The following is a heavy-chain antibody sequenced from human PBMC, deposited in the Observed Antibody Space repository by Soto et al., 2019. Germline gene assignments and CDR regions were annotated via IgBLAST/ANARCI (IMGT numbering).Heavy chain of an antibody. CDR1: GGSFSGYY. V-gene: IGHV4-34*01. CDR3: ARPRRISRDAFDI. D-gene: IGHD3-10*01. CDR2: INHSGST. Sequence: SETLSLTCAVYGGSFSGYYWSWIRQPPGKGLEWIGEINHSGSTNYNPSLKSRVTISVDTSKNQFSLKLSSVTAADTAVYYCARPRRISRDAFDIWGQGTMVTVSS. J-gene: IGHJ3*02.